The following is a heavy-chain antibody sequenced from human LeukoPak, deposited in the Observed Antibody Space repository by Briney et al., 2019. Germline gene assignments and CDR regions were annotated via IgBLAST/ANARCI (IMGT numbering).Heavy chain of an antibody. CDR2: ISHDGDNT. CDR3: ARGVRFWVATDYYYYYGMDV. D-gene: IGHD5-12*01. J-gene: IGHJ6*02. V-gene: IGHV3-30-3*01. CDR1: GFAFGSYA. Sequence: GGSLRLSCEASGFAFGSYAMHWVRQAPGRGLEWVAVISHDGDNTNSGESVRGRFTLSRDNLKNTLYLQMNSLRGEDTALYYCARGVRFWVATDYYYYYGMDVWGQGTTVTVSS.